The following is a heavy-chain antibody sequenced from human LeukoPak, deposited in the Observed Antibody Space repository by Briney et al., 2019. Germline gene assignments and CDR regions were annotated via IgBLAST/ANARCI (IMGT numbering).Heavy chain of an antibody. D-gene: IGHD3-10*01. CDR1: GGSISSGSYY. V-gene: IGHV4-61*02. J-gene: IGHJ2*01. CDR3: ARHRGIQRSLDR. CDR2: IYTSGST. Sequence: NPSETLSLTCTVSGGSISSGSYYWSWIRQPAGKGLEWIGRIYTSGSTNYNPSLKSRVTMSLDTSENQFSLKLSSVTAADTALYYCARHRGIQRSLDRWGRGTLVTVTS.